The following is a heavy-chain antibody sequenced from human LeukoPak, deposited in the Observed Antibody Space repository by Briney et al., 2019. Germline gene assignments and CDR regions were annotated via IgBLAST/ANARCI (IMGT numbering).Heavy chain of an antibody. CDR3: ATYTNWVAGDV. J-gene: IGHJ6*02. D-gene: IGHD1-1*01. CDR1: GFDFSKSW. V-gene: IGHV3-7*01. Sequence: PGGSLRLSCAASGFDFSKSWMTWVRQAPGQGPEWVAAIKEDGSEDDYLDSVKGRFTISRDNAKNSLYLQMNSLRVGDTAVYYCATYTNWVAGDVWGQGTTVSVSS. CDR2: IKEDGSED.